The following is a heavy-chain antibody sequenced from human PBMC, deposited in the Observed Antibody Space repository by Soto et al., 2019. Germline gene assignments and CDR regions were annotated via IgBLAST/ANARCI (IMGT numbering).Heavy chain of an antibody. CDR2: IKSKTVGGTT. V-gene: IGHV3-15*07. CDR1: GFTFSNAW. J-gene: IGHJ4*02. D-gene: IGHD2-15*01. Sequence: EVQLVESGGGLVKPGGSLRLSCAASGFTFSNAWMNWVRQAPGKGLEWVGRIKSKTVGGTTDYAAPVKGRFTISRDDSQNTLYLQMDSLKTEDAAVYYCTTGGCSGWVSYYFDYWGQGTLVTVSS. CDR3: TTGGCSGWVSYYFDY.